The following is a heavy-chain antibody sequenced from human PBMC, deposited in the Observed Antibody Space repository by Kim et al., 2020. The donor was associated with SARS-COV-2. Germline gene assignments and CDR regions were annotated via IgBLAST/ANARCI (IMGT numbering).Heavy chain of an antibody. V-gene: IGHV3-21*01. Sequence: SYRYYADSVKGRFTISRDNAKNSLYLQMNSLRAEDTAVYYCARDLGAFDIWGQGTMVTVSS. J-gene: IGHJ3*02. CDR2: SYR. CDR3: ARDLGAFDI. D-gene: IGHD3-16*01.